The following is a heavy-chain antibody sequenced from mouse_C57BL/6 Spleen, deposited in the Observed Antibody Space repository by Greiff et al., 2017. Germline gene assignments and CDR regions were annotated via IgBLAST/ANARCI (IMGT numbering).Heavy chain of an antibody. CDR3: ARSGTTVVELDYYFDY. D-gene: IGHD1-1*01. CDR1: GYAFSSYW. V-gene: IGHV1-80*01. J-gene: IGHJ2*01. Sequence: QVQLQQSGAELVKPGASVKISCKASGYAFSSYWMNWVKQRPGKGLEWIGQIYPGDGDTNYNGKFKGKATLTADKSSSTAYMQLSSLTSEDSAVYFCARSGTTVVELDYYFDYWGQGTTLTVSS. CDR2: IYPGDGDT.